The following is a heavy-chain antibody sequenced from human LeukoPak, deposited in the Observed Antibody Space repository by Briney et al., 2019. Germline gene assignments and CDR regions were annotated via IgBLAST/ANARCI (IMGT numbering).Heavy chain of an antibody. V-gene: IGHV1-69*13. D-gene: IGHD3-22*01. CDR2: IIPIFGTA. J-gene: IGHJ1*01. CDR1: GGTFSSYA. CDR3: ARVYHYYDSSVHFQH. Sequence: GASVKVSCKASGGTFSSYAISWVRQAPGQGLEWMGGIIPIFGTANYAQKFQGRVTITADESTSTAYMELSSLRSEDTAVYYCARVYHYYDSSVHFQHWGQGTLVTVSS.